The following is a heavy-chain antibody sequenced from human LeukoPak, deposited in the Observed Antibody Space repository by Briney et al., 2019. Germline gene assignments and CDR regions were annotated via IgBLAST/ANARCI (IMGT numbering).Heavy chain of an antibody. CDR1: GYTFTSYD. CDR2: MNPNSGNT. D-gene: IGHD6-19*01. V-gene: IGHV1-8*01. Sequence: ASVKDSCKASGYTFTSYDINWVRQATGQGLEWMGWMNPNSGNTGYAQKFQGRVTMTRNTSISTAYMELSSLRSEDTAVYYCARGPAPEIRSSGWYGNYWGQGTLVTVSS. CDR3: ARGPAPEIRSSGWYGNY. J-gene: IGHJ4*02.